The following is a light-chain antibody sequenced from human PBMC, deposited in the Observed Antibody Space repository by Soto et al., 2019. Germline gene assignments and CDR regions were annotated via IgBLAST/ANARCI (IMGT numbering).Light chain of an antibody. Sequence: QSVLTQSPAVSVAPGQMVTLSCSGGRSNIGKNYVSWYQQVPGTAPKILIYDNNKRPSGIPDRFSGSKSGTSATLGITGLQTGDEADYYCATWDSSLSAVVFGGGTKVNVL. CDR1: RSNIGKNY. CDR3: ATWDSSLSAVV. V-gene: IGLV1-51*01. J-gene: IGLJ2*01. CDR2: DNN.